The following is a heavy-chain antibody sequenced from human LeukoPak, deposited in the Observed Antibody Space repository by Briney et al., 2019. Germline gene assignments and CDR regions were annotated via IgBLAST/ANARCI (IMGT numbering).Heavy chain of an antibody. CDR1: GFTFSSYA. V-gene: IGHV3-23*01. Sequence: PRGSLRLSCAASGFTFSSYAMSWVRQAPGKGLEWVSAISGSGGSTYYADSVKGRFTISRDNSKNTLYLQMNSLRAEDTAVYYCAKGRVVVITAYYFDYWGQGTLVTVSS. CDR2: ISGSGGST. J-gene: IGHJ4*02. CDR3: AKGRVVVITAYYFDY. D-gene: IGHD3-22*01.